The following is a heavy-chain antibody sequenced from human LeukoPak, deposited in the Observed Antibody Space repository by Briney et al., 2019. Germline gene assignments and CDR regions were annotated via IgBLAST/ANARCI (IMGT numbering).Heavy chain of an antibody. CDR2: ISWNSGSI. V-gene: IGHV3-9*01. D-gene: IGHD3-22*01. CDR1: GFTFDDYA. Sequence: GGSLRLSCAASGFTFDDYAMHWVRQAPGKGLEWVSGISWNSGSIGYADSVKGRFTISRDNAKNTLYLQMNSLRAEDTAVYYCARDLLDSSGYSFYYYYGMDVWGQGTTVTVSS. CDR3: ARDLLDSSGYSFYYYYGMDV. J-gene: IGHJ6*02.